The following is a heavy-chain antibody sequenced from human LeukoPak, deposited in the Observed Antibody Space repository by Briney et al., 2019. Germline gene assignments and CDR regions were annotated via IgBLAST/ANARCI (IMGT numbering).Heavy chain of an antibody. CDR3: AKVVASGDYGLDF. V-gene: IGHV3-43D*03. CDR2: ISWDGADT. Sequence: GGSLRLSCAASGFTFDDSAMHWVRQSPGKGLEWVSLISWDGADTYYADSVKGRFTISRDNSKRFLYLEMNSLGLGDTAIYYCAKVVASGDYGLDFWGQGTLVTVSS. D-gene: IGHD3-9*01. J-gene: IGHJ4*02. CDR1: GFTFDDSA.